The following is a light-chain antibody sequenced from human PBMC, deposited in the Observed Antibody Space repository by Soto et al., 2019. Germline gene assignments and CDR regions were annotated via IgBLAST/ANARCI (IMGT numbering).Light chain of an antibody. V-gene: IGLV2-14*03. CDR3: SSYTTSSTYV. CDR2: NVS. J-gene: IGLJ1*01. CDR1: SSDVGGYNS. Sequence: QSALNQPASVSGSPGQSITISCTGTSSDVGGYNSVSWYQHHPGKAPKLMIYNVSNRPSGVSSRFSGSKSGNTASLTISGLQAEDEADYYCSSYTTSSTYVFATGTKVTVL.